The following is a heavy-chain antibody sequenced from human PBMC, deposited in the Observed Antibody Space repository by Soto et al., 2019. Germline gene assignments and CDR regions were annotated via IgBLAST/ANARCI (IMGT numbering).Heavy chain of an antibody. J-gene: IGHJ4*02. Sequence: ASVKVSCKASGYTFTGHHMQWVRQAPGQGLEWMGVIYSSGSNTAYAQKFQGRVTMTRDTSTSTVYMELSSLRSDDTAKYYCARDSNRWSFDYWGQGTLVTVSS. CDR1: GYTFTGHH. V-gene: IGHV1-46*01. D-gene: IGHD6-13*01. CDR3: ARDSNRWSFDY. CDR2: IYSSGSNT.